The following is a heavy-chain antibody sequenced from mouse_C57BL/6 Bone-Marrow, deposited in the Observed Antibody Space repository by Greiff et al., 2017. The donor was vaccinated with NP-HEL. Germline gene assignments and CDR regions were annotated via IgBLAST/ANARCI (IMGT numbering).Heavy chain of an antibody. Sequence: EVKLVESGAELVRPGASVKLSCTASGFNIKDDYMHWVKQRPEQGLEWIGWIDPENGDTEYASKFQGKATITADTSSNTAYRQLSSLTSEDTAVYYCTTGYDYDVEYYFDYWGQGTTLTVSS. CDR1: GFNIKDDY. D-gene: IGHD2-4*01. J-gene: IGHJ2*01. CDR3: TTGYDYDVEYYFDY. V-gene: IGHV14-4*01. CDR2: IDPENGDT.